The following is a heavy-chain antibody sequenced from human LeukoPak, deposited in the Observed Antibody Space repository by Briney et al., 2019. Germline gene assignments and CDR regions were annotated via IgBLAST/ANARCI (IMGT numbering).Heavy chain of an antibody. V-gene: IGHV6-1*01. J-gene: IGHJ3*02. Sequence: SQTLSLTCAIFGDSISSNSSRNWIRQSPSRGLEWLGRTYYRSKWYNDYVVSVKSRININPDTSKNQFSLQLNSVTPEDTAVYYCARGGQGDGYSADEAFDIWGQGTMVTVS. CDR1: GDSISSNSS. CDR3: ARGGQGDGYSADEAFDI. CDR2: TYYRSKWYN. D-gene: IGHD5-18*01.